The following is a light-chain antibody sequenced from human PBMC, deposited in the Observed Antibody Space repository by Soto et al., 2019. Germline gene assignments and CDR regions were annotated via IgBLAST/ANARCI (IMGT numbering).Light chain of an antibody. J-gene: IGKJ1*01. CDR3: MQALQTPWT. CDR1: QSLLHSNGYNY. Sequence: IVMNQPQLSQPVTPGETASISCRASQSLLHSNGYNYLDWYLQKPGQSPQLLIYLGSNRASGVPDRFSGSGSGTDFTLKISRVEAEDVGVYYCMQALQTPWTFGQGSKVDI. CDR2: LGS. V-gene: IGKV2-28*01.